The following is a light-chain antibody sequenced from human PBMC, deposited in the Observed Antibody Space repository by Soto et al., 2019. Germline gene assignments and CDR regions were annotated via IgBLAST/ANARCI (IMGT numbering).Light chain of an antibody. CDR3: QQTYITPHT. V-gene: IGKV1-39*01. CDR2: GAS. Sequence: DIQMTQSPSSLSASVGDRIIITCRASQTISTSLNWYQQKAGTAPKLLIYGASRLQYGVPSRFSGSGSGTDFTLTISSLQPEDFATFYCQQTYITPHTFGGGTKVESK. J-gene: IGKJ4*01. CDR1: QTISTS.